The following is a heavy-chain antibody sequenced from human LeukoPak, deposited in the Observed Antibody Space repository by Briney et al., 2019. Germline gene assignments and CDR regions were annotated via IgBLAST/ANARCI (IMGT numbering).Heavy chain of an antibody. V-gene: IGHV4-59*01. D-gene: IGHD1-26*01. CDR2: IYYSGST. Sequence: PSETLSLTCTVSGGSISIYYWSWIRQPPGKGLEWIGYIYYSGSTNYNPSLKSRVTISVDTSKNQFSLKLSSVTAADTAVYYCARSWELLSGYDYWGQGTLVTVSS. CDR3: ARSWELLSGYDY. CDR1: GGSISIYY. J-gene: IGHJ4*02.